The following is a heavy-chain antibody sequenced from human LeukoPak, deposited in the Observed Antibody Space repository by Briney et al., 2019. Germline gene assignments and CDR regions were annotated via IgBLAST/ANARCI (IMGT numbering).Heavy chain of an antibody. Sequence: GGSLRLSCGASGFTFSGYSMNWVRQAPGKGLAGVASITSAGGYTYYADSVKGRFTISRDNAQNSLFLQMNSLRAEDTAVYFCATSGGFVLPNAITGNWYMDVWGRGTSVTVSS. J-gene: IGHJ6*03. CDR1: GFTFSGYS. CDR2: ITSAGGYT. V-gene: IGHV3-21*01. D-gene: IGHD2-2*01. CDR3: ATSGGFVLPNAITGNWYMDV.